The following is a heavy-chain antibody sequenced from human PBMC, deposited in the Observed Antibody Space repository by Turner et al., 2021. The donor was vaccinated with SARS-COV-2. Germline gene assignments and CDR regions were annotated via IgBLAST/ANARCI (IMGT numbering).Heavy chain of an antibody. CDR3: ARLMDTAMDYYGTDV. CDR2: IYYSGGA. Sequence: QLQLQESDPGLEKPSETLSLTCTVSGGSIRSSSYYWGWIRQPPGKGLEWIGNIYYSGGAYYNPSLKSRVTISVDPSKNQFSLKLTSVTAADTAVYYCARLMDTAMDYYGTDVWGQGTTVTVSS. D-gene: IGHD5-18*01. V-gene: IGHV4-39*01. CDR1: GGSIRSSSYY. J-gene: IGHJ6*02.